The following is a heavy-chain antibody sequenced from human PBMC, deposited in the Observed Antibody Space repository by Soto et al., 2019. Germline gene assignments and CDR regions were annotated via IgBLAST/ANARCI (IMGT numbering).Heavy chain of an antibody. CDR3: AKDESHQITTHAPSAFDI. D-gene: IGHD3-22*01. CDR1: GFTFSSYA. Sequence: GGSLRLSCAASGFTFSSYAMSWVRQAPGKGLEWVSAISGSGGSTYYADSVKGRFTISRDNSKNTLYLQMNSLRAEDTAVYYCAKDESHQITTHAPSAFDIWGQGTMVTVSS. V-gene: IGHV3-23*01. CDR2: ISGSGGST. J-gene: IGHJ3*02.